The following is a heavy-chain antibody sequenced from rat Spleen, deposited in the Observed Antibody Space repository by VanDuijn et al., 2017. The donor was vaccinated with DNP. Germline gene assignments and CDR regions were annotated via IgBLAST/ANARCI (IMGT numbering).Heavy chain of an antibody. J-gene: IGHJ1*01. Sequence: EVQLVESGGGLVQPGRSLKLSCAASGLTFSDYNMAWVRQAPKKGLEWVATFSYEGRSTYYRDSVKGRFTISRDNAKSTLYLQMDSLRSDETATYYCARQGNNYGYFDFWGPGTMVTVSS. CDR3: ARQGNNYGYFDF. V-gene: IGHV5-7*01. CDR1: GLTFSDYN. CDR2: FSYEGRST.